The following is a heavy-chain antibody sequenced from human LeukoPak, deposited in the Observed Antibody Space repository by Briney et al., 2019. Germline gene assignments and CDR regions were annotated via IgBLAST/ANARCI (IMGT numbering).Heavy chain of an antibody. V-gene: IGHV3-11*01. CDR1: GFTFNDYY. J-gene: IGHJ5*02. CDR2: INIGGTNT. CDR3: ATDGAGFDT. Sequence: PGGSLRLSCAASGFTFNDYYMSWIGQAPGKELEWLSYINIGGTNTHYEDSVKGRFTISRDNDKKSLYLQRNNLTAEDTAVYYCATDGAGFDTWGQGVLVTVSS.